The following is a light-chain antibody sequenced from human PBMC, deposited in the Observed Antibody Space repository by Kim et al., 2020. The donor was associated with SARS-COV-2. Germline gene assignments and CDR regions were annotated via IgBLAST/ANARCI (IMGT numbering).Light chain of an antibody. V-gene: IGKV3-11*01. CDR1: QSISNW. CDR3: QQRRDWPLT. CDR2: DAS. J-gene: IGKJ4*01. Sequence: LSPREGATLSCRASQSISNWLAWYQQKPGQAPRLLICDASNRATGIPARFSGSGSGTDFTLTISSLEPEDFAVYYCQQRRDWPLTFGGGTKVDIK.